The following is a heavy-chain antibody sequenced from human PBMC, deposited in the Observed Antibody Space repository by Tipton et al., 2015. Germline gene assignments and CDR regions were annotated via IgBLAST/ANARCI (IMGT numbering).Heavy chain of an antibody. CDR3: ARSRGFDY. CDR2: ISSSSGSI. D-gene: IGHD3-10*01. V-gene: IGHV3-48*02. J-gene: IGHJ4*02. CDR1: GFTFSSYS. Sequence: SLRLSCAASGFTFSSYSINWVRQAPGKGLEWISYISSSSGSIYYAASVKGRFTISRDNDKNSVFLQMDSLRDEDTAVYYCARSRGFDYWGQGTLVTVSS.